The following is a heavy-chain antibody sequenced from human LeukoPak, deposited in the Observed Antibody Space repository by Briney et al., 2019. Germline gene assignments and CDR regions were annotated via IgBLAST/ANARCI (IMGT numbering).Heavy chain of an antibody. Sequence: SQTLSLTCTVSGGSISSGGYYWNWIRQSPGKGLEWIGYIYHSGSTYYNPSLKSRVTISVDRSKNQFSLKLSSVTAADTAVYYCARSVGATIFDYWGQGTLVTVSS. CDR2: IYHSGST. D-gene: IGHD1-26*01. CDR3: ARSVGATIFDY. CDR1: GGSISSGGYY. V-gene: IGHV4-30-2*06. J-gene: IGHJ4*02.